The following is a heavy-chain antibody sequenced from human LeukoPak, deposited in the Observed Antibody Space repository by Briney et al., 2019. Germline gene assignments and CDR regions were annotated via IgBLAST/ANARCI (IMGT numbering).Heavy chain of an antibody. Sequence: RSSEPLSLTCTVYGRSFSGYYWTWIRQPPGKGLEWVREIVDSGRTSYSPSLESRVTLSVDTSSNQFSLKLSAVTDADTAVYYCARGSVLTGYASFDYWGQAAMVTDPS. CDR1: GRSFSGYY. D-gene: IGHD2-2*01. CDR2: IVDSGRT. CDR3: ARGSVLTGYASFDY. J-gene: IGHJ4*02. V-gene: IGHV4-34*12.